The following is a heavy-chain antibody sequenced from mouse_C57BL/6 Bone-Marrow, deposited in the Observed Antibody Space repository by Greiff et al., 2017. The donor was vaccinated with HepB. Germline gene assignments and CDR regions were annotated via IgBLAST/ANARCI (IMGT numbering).Heavy chain of an antibody. CDR1: GYTFTSYW. CDR2: IDPSDSYT. Sequence: QVQLKQPGAELVRPGTSVKFSCKASGYTFTSYWMHWVKQRPGQGLEWIGVIDPSDSYTNYNQKFKGKATLTVDTSSSTAYMQLSSLTSEDSAVYYCARAAQAPWFAYWGQGTLVTVSA. J-gene: IGHJ3*01. V-gene: IGHV1-59*01. CDR3: ARAAQAPWFAY. D-gene: IGHD3-2*02.